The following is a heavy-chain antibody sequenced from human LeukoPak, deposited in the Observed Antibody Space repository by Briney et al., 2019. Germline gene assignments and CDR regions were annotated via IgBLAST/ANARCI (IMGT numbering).Heavy chain of an antibody. J-gene: IGHJ4*02. V-gene: IGHV3-23*01. CDR2: ISGSGGST. D-gene: IGHD4-23*01. Sequence: GGSLRLSCAASGFTFSSYAMSWDRQAPGKGLEWVSAISGSGGSTYYADSVKGRFTISRDNSKNTLYLQMNSLRAEDTAVYYCAKDEYGGNFHYWGQGTLVTVSS. CDR3: AKDEYGGNFHY. CDR1: GFTFSSYA.